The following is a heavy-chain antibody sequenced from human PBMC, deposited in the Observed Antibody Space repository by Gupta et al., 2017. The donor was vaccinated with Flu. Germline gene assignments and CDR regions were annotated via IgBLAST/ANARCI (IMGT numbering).Heavy chain of an antibody. CDR2: GST. D-gene: IGHD4-23*01. V-gene: IGHV4-4*09. J-gene: IGHJ4*02. Sequence: GSTNYNPSLKSRVTISVDTSKNQFSLKLSSVTAADTAVYYCARGGNRPFDYWGQGTLVTVSS. CDR3: ARGGNRPFDY.